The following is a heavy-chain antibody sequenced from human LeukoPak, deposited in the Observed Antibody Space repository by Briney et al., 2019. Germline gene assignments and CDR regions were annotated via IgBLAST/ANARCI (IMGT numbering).Heavy chain of an antibody. J-gene: IGHJ4*02. CDR1: FXDXW. Sequence: FXDXWXXXVRQAPGKGPEWVANIKQDGSQRYYVDSVRGRFTISRDNAKNSLFLQMNGLRAEDTAVYYCARRGGSSSRRSPIDYWGQGTLVTVSS. V-gene: IGHV3-7*01. CDR2: IKQDGSQR. D-gene: IGHD6-6*01. CDR3: ARRGGSSSRRSPIDY.